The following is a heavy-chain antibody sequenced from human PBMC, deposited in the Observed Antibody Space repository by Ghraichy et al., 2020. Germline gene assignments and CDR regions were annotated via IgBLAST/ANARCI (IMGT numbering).Heavy chain of an antibody. V-gene: IGHV3-23*01. Sequence: GGSLRLSCAASGFSFSNYAMSWVRQTPGKGLEWVSGISGLGLITYYADSVKGRLTISRDNSRNTLYLHLNNRRAKDTAIYYCTQVREFGEFHWGQGTLVTVSS. CDR2: ISGLGLIT. CDR1: GFSFSNYA. CDR3: TQVREFGEFH. D-gene: IGHD3-10*01. J-gene: IGHJ4*02.